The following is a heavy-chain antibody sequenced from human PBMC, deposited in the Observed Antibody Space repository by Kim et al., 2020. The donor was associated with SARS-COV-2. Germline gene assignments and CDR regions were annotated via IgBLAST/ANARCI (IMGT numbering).Heavy chain of an antibody. CDR2: IRSKAYGGTT. CDR1: GFTFGDYA. J-gene: IGHJ4*02. V-gene: IGHV3-49*04. Sequence: GGSLRLSCTASGFTFGDYAMSWVRQAPGKGLEWVGFIRSKAYGGTTEYAASVKGRFTISRDDSKSIAYLQMNSLKTEDTAVYYCTREDDYGALSDYWGQGTLVTVSS. CDR3: TREDDYGALSDY. D-gene: IGHD4-17*01.